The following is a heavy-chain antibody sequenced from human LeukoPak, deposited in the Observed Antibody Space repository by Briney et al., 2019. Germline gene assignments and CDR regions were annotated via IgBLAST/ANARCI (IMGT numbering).Heavy chain of an antibody. CDR1: GFTFTKYW. J-gene: IGHJ4*02. V-gene: IGHV3-7*01. CDR3: AREVWGPEY. D-gene: IGHD1-14*01. CDR2: IKQVGSDK. Sequence: GGSLRLSCAASGFTFTKYWMTWVRQAPGKGLEWVGNIKQVGSDKNYMDSVKGRFTISRDNTKNSVYLQMSSLRAEDTAVYYCAREVWGPEYWGQGTLVTVSS.